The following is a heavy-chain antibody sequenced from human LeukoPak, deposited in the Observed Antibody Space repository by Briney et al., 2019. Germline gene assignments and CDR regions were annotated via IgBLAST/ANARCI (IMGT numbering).Heavy chain of an antibody. V-gene: IGHV3-23*01. D-gene: IGHD4-23*01. Sequence: PGGSLRLSCAASGFTFSSYAMSWVRQAPGKGLEWVSAISGSGGSTYYADSVKGRFTISRDNAKNSLYLQMNSLRAEDTALYYCAKDLGATVVTGGAFDIWGQGTMVTVSS. CDR3: AKDLGATVVTGGAFDI. CDR1: GFTFSSYA. CDR2: ISGSGGST. J-gene: IGHJ3*02.